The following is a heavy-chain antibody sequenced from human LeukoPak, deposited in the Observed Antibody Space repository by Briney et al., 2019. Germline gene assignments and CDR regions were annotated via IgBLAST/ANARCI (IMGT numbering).Heavy chain of an antibody. CDR2: INPSGGST. CDR1: GYTFTIYY. CDR3: ARLALTMVRGVDGGDY. Sequence: GASVKVSFKASGYTFTIYYMHWVRQAPGQGLEWMGIINPSGGSTSYAQKFQGRVTMTRDTSTSTVYMELSSLRSEDTAVYYCARLALTMVRGVDGGDYWGQGTLVTVSS. V-gene: IGHV1-46*01. D-gene: IGHD3-10*01. J-gene: IGHJ4*02.